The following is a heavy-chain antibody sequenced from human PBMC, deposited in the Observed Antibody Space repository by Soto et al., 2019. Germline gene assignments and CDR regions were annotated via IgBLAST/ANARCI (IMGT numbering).Heavy chain of an antibody. V-gene: IGHV1-3*01. CDR1: GYTFTSYA. CDR3: ARDTAMTDYYYYMDV. CDR2: INAGNGNT. J-gene: IGHJ6*03. D-gene: IGHD5-18*01. Sequence: QVQLVQSGAEVKKPGASVKVSCKASGYTFTSYAMHWVRQAPGQRLEWMGWINAGNGNTKYSQKFQGRVTITRDTSASTAYMELSSLRSEDTAVYYCARDTAMTDYYYYMDVWGKGTTVTVSS.